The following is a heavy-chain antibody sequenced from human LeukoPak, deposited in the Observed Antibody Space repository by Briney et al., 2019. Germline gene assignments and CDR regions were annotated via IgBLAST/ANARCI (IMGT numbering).Heavy chain of an antibody. V-gene: IGHV4-39*01. CDR2: IYYSGST. CDR1: GGSISSSSYY. Sequence: SETLSLTCTVSGGSISSSSYYWGWIRQPPGKGLEWIGSIYYSGSTYYNPSLKSRVTISVDTSKSQFSLKLSSVTAADTAVYYCARSAYRYSGYDHPLDYWGQGTLVTVSS. J-gene: IGHJ4*02. CDR3: ARSAYRYSGYDHPLDY. D-gene: IGHD5-12*01.